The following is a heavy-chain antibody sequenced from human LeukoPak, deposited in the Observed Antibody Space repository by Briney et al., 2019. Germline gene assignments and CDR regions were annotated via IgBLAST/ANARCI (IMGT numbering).Heavy chain of an antibody. Sequence: GASVKVSCKPSGGTFDTYAIYWVRQAPGLGLEWMGGITPIFDTANYAQKFQGRVTISADDSTTTVYMELSSLRSEDTAVYYCARRRYYGSGSNNQNWFDPWGQGTLVTVSS. J-gene: IGHJ5*02. CDR3: ARRRYYGSGSNNQNWFDP. D-gene: IGHD3-10*01. CDR1: GGTFDTYA. CDR2: ITPIFDTA. V-gene: IGHV1-69*13.